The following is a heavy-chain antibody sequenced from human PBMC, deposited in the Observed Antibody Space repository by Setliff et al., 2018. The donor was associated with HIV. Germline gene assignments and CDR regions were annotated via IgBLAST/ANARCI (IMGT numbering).Heavy chain of an antibody. Sequence: GASVKVSCKVSGYTLTELSMHWVRQAPGKGLEWMGGFDPEDGETIYAQKFQGRVTITRDTSASTAHMELSSLRSEDTAVYYCVRDRFTWAYCGGACGWFDPWGQGTLVTVSS. D-gene: IGHD2-21*02. CDR2: FDPEDGET. J-gene: IGHJ5*02. CDR3: VRDRFTWAYCGGACGWFDP. CDR1: GYTLTELS. V-gene: IGHV1-24*01.